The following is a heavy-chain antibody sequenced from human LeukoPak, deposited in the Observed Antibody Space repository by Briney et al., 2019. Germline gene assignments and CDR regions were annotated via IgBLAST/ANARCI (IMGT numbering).Heavy chain of an antibody. J-gene: IGHJ6*03. CDR2: IYSGGST. Sequence: GGSLRLSCAASGFTVSSNYMSWVRQAPGKGLEWVSVIYSGGSTYYADSVKGRFTISRDNSKNTLYLQMNSLRAEDTAVYYRARVPPTTVTTLRGYYYYYYMDVWGKGTTVTISS. D-gene: IGHD4-17*01. CDR1: GFTVSSNY. CDR3: ARVPPTTVTTLRGYYYYYYMDV. V-gene: IGHV3-53*01.